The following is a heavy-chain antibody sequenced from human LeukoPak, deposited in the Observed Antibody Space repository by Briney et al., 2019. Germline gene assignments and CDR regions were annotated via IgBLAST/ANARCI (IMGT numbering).Heavy chain of an antibody. J-gene: IGHJ4*02. V-gene: IGHV3-74*01. CDR2: INSDGRST. D-gene: IGHD5-24*01. Sequence: GGSLRLSCAASGFTFSSYWMHWVRQPPGKGLVWVSRINSDGRSTSSPASVKGRFVISRDNAENTLYLQMNSRRAEDTAVYYCARADGSILFDYWGQGTLVSVS. CDR1: GFTFSSYW. CDR3: ARADGSILFDY.